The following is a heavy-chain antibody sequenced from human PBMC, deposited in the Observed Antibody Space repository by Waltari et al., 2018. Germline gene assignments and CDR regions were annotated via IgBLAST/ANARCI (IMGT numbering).Heavy chain of an antibody. CDR2: ISWNSGSI. D-gene: IGHD3-16*01. Sequence: EVQLVESGGGLVQPGRSLRLSCAASGFTFDDYAMHWVRQAPGKGLEWVSGISWNSGSIGYADSVKGRFTISRDNAKNSLYLQMNSLRAEDTALYYCAKADPLGQYYMDVWGKGTTVTVSS. J-gene: IGHJ6*03. V-gene: IGHV3-9*01. CDR3: AKADPLGQYYMDV. CDR1: GFTFDDYA.